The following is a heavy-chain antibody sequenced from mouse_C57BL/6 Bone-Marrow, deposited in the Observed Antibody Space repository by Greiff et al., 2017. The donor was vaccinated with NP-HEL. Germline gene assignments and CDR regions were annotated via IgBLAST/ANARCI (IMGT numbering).Heavy chain of an antibody. J-gene: IGHJ1*03. CDR1: GYAFSSSW. V-gene: IGHV1-82*01. CDR3: ASPFYYGSSWYFDV. Sequence: VQLKESGPELVKPGASVKISCKASGYAFSSSWMNWVKQRPGKGLEWIGRIYPGDGDTNYNGKFKGKATLTADKSSSTAYMQLSSLTSEDSAVYFCASPFYYGSSWYFDVWGTGTTVTVSS. D-gene: IGHD1-1*01. CDR2: IYPGDGDT.